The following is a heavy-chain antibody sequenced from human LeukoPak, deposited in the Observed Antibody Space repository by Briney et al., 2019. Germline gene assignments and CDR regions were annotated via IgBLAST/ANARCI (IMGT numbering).Heavy chain of an antibody. CDR3: GRNRLGKAFDV. Sequence: ASVKVSCKASGYTFTGYYMHWVRQAPGQGLEWMGWIGPNSGDTNYAQSFQGRVTVARDTSINTAYLELTSLRSDDTAVYYCGRNRLGKAFDVWGQGTMVIVSS. J-gene: IGHJ3*01. CDR1: GYTFTGYY. CDR2: IGPNSGDT. D-gene: IGHD7-27*01. V-gene: IGHV1-2*02.